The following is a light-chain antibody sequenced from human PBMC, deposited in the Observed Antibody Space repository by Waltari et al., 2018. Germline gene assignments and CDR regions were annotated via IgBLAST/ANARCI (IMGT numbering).Light chain of an antibody. CDR2: KAS. CDR1: QSISSW. CDR3: QQYNSYSLT. V-gene: IGKV1-5*03. Sequence: DIQLTQSPSTLSASPGARVTITCLASQSISSWLAWYQQKPGKAPKLLIYKASSLESGVPSRFSGSGSGTEFTLTISSLQPDDFATYYCQQYNSYSLTFGGGTKVEIK. J-gene: IGKJ4*01.